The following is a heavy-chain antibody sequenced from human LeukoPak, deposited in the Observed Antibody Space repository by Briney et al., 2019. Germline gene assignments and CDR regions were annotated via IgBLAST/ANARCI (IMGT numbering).Heavy chain of an antibody. Sequence: SQTLSLTCAISGDSFSSNSVTWNWIRQSPSRGLEWLGRTYYRSKWYNDYTLSVKSRITINPDTSKNQFSLQLNSVTPEDTAVYYCARWAAGGKYFDYWGQGTLVTVSS. CDR2: TYYRSKWYN. V-gene: IGHV6-1*01. CDR1: GDSFSSNSVT. J-gene: IGHJ4*02. CDR3: ARWAAGGKYFDY. D-gene: IGHD4-23*01.